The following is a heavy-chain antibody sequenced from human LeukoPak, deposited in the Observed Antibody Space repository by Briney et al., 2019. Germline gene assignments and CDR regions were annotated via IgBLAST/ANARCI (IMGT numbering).Heavy chain of an antibody. V-gene: IGHV3-21*01. J-gene: IGHJ6*02. Sequence: PGGSLRLSCAASGFTFSSYSMNWVRQAPGKGLEWVSSISSSSSYIYYADSVKGRFTTSRDNAKNSLYLQMNSLRAEDTAVYYCARIVPRYCSSTSCYTYYYYGMDVWGQGTTVTVSS. CDR2: ISSSSSYI. CDR1: GFTFSSYS. D-gene: IGHD2-2*01. CDR3: ARIVPRYCSSTSCYTYYYYGMDV.